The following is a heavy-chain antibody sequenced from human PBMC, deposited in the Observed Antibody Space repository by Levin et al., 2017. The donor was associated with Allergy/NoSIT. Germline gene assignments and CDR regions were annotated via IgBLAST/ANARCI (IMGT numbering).Heavy chain of an antibody. CDR2: IYHSGST. V-gene: IGHV4-4*02. Sequence: SETLSLTCAVSGGSISSSNWWSWVRQPPGKGLEWIGEIYHSGSTNYNPSLKSRVTISVDKSKNQFSLKLSSVTAADTAVYYCAREAGPRGTRWGMTTVTTSFDYWGQGTLVTVSS. J-gene: IGHJ4*02. CDR1: GGSISSSNW. CDR3: AREAGPRGTRWGMTTVTTSFDY. D-gene: IGHD4-17*01.